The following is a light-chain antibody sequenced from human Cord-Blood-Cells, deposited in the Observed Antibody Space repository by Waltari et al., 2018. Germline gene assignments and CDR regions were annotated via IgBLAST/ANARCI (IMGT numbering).Light chain of an antibody. CDR2: EGS. V-gene: IGLV2-23*01. CDR3: CSYAGSSTYV. J-gene: IGLJ1*01. Sequence: QSALTQPASVSGSPGQSITTSCTATSSDVGSYNLVSWYQQHPGKAPKLIIYEGSKRPSGVSNRFSGSKSGNTASLTISGLQAEDEADYYCCSYAGSSTYVFGTGTKVTVL. CDR1: SSDVGSYNL.